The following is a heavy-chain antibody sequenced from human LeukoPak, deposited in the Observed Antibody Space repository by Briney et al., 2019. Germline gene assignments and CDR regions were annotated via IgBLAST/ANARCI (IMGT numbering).Heavy chain of an antibody. D-gene: IGHD3-10*01. CDR2: IKNDGSVT. V-gene: IGHV3-7*03. CDR1: GFSISSSW. Sequence: GGSLRLSCAASGFSISSSWMSWVRQAPGKGLEWVANIKNDGSVTYYVDSVKGRFTISRDNAKNSLYLQVNSLRAEDTAVYYCARVRKVRGVTLAYFDYWGQGTLVTVSS. J-gene: IGHJ4*02. CDR3: ARVRKVRGVTLAYFDY.